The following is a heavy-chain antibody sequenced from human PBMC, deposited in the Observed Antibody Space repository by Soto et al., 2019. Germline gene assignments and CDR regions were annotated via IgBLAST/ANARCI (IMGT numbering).Heavy chain of an antibody. CDR1: GFTFSSYG. CDR2: VWYDGTNK. Sequence: QVELVESGGSVVQPGRSLRLSCAASGFTFSSYGMHWVRQAPGKGLEWVAVVWYDGTNKNYADSVKGRFTISRDNSKNTLDLQIHSLRAEDTAVYYCVRGTSTSPDYWGQGTLVTVSS. V-gene: IGHV3-33*01. CDR3: VRGTSTSPDY. D-gene: IGHD2-2*01. J-gene: IGHJ4*02.